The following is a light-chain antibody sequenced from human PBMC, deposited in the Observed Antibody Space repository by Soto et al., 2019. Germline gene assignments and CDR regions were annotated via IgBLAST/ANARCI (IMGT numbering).Light chain of an antibody. J-gene: IGKJ1*01. CDR3: QQYDSYPWT. CDR1: QDISDY. V-gene: IGKV1-33*01. Sequence: DIQMTQSPSSLSASVGDRVTITCRASQDISDYLNWYQQRPGQAPKLLIYAASNLQSGVPSRFIGSESGREFTLTISSLQPEDIATYYCQQYDSYPWTFGQGTKVDIK. CDR2: AAS.